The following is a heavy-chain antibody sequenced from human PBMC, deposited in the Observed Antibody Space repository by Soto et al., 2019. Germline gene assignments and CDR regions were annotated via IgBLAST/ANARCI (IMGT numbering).Heavy chain of an antibody. CDR2: VSGSGGST. V-gene: IGHV3-23*01. D-gene: IGHD3-10*01. Sequence: LRLSCAASAFTFDNYAMTWVRQAPGKGLEWVSSVSGSGGSTYYADSVKGRFTIFRDNSKNTLFLQMSSLSPEDTAIYYCAKDRGGNFGPSYFDYWGQGTLVTVSS. CDR3: AKDRGGNFGPSYFDY. CDR1: AFTFDNYA. J-gene: IGHJ4*02.